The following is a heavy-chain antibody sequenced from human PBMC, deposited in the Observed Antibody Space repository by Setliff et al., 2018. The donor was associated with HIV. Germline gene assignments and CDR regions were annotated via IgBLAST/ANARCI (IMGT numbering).Heavy chain of an antibody. D-gene: IGHD2-15*01. CDR1: GYSFTDHY. Sequence: VKVSCKASGYSFTDHYMHWVRQAPGQGLEWMGWINPRSGGTNYAQKFQGTVTTTRDTSINTAYMEMSRLRSDDTAVYYCARVPSRYCSPTTCPFFFDYWGQGTLVTVSS. J-gene: IGHJ4*02. V-gene: IGHV1-2*02. CDR3: ARVPSRYCSPTTCPFFFDY. CDR2: INPRSGGT.